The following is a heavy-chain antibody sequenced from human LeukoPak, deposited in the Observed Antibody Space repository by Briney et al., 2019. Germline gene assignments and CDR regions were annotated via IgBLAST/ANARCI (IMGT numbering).Heavy chain of an antibody. J-gene: IGHJ4*02. Sequence: PSETLSLTCTVSGGSIGGYYWSWIRQPPGETLEWIGYVFYSGSTNNSPSLKSRVTISVDTSKNQVSLRLTSVTAADTAVYYCARQYCLGNSCYADYWGQGTLVTVSS. V-gene: IGHV4-59*08. CDR2: VFYSGST. CDR1: GGSIGGYY. D-gene: IGHD2-2*01. CDR3: ARQYCLGNSCYADY.